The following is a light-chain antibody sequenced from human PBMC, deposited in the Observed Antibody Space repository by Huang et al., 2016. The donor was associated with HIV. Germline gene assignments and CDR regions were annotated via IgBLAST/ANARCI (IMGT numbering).Light chain of an antibody. J-gene: IGKJ1*01. Sequence: DIVMTQSPDSLAVSLGERATINCKSSQSVLYSSNNKKYLAWYHQKPGQPPKLLIYWASTREAGVPDRFSGSGSGTDFTLTISSLQAEDVAVYYCQQYYSSPPTFGQGTKVEIK. V-gene: IGKV4-1*01. CDR3: QQYYSSPPT. CDR2: WAS. CDR1: QSVLYSSNNKKY.